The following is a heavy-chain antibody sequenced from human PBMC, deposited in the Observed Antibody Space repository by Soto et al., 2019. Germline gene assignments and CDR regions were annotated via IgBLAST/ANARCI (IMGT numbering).Heavy chain of an antibody. J-gene: IGHJ6*02. V-gene: IGHV5-51*01. CDR3: ARRASSSVTTPYGMDV. CDR1: GYSFSSYW. D-gene: IGHD6-6*01. Sequence: GSLKISCRGSGYSFSSYWIAWVRQMPGKGLEWMGIIYPGDSDTRYSPSFQGQVTISADKSVSTAYLQWSSLKASDTAMYYCARRASSSVTTPYGMDVWGQGTTVTVSS. CDR2: IYPGDSDT.